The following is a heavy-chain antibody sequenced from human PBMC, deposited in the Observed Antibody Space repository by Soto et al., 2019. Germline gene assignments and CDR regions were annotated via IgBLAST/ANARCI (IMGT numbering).Heavy chain of an antibody. CDR2: ISGSASNI. CDR3: AKDRGRFFDY. Sequence: GGSLRLSCAASGFTFSDYYMSWIRQAPGKGLEWVSYISGSASNIYYADSVKGRFTISRDNAKNTLNLQMNSLRAEDTAEYYCAKDRGRFFDYWGQGTLVTVS. J-gene: IGHJ4*02. V-gene: IGHV3-11*01. CDR1: GFTFSDYY.